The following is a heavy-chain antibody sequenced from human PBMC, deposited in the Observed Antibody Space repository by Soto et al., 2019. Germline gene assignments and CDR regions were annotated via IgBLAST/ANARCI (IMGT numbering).Heavy chain of an antibody. J-gene: IGHJ6*02. CDR1: GGTFSSYA. Sequence: QVQLVQSGAEVKKPGSSVKVSCKASGGTFSSYAISWVRQAPGQGLEWMGGIIPIFGTANYAQKFQGRVTITAEEATSTDYMELSSLRSEDTAVYYCARIGYSSTTYYYYGMDVWGQGTTVTVSS. CDR3: ARIGYSSTTYYYYGMDV. V-gene: IGHV1-69*12. D-gene: IGHD6-13*01. CDR2: IIPIFGTA.